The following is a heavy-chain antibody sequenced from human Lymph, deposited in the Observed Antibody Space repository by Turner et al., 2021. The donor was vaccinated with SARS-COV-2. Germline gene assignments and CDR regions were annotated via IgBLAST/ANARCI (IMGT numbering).Heavy chain of an antibody. D-gene: IGHD2-8*02. V-gene: IGHV3-30-3*01. Sequence: QVQLVESGGGVVQPGRSLRLPCAASGFTFSSYAMHWVRQAPGKGLEWVAVISYDGSNKDYADSVKGRFTISRDNSKNTLYLQMNSLRAEDTAEYYCARDTGGQVDVWGQGTTVTVSS. CDR3: ARDTGGQVDV. J-gene: IGHJ6*02. CDR1: GFTFSSYA. CDR2: ISYDGSNK.